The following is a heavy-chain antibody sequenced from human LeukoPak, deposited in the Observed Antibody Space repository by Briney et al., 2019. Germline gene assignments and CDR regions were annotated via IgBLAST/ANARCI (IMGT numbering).Heavy chain of an antibody. D-gene: IGHD3-10*01. CDR2: IYTSGST. CDR3: ATDGDYYDSGTYSGH. J-gene: IGHJ4*02. V-gene: IGHV4-4*07. CDR1: GGSISSYF. Sequence: SETLSLTCTVSGGSISSYFWNWIRQPAGKGLEWIGRIYTSGSTDYNPSLKSRVTMSVDTSKNQFSLKLTSVTAADTAVYYWATDGDYYDSGTYSGHWGQGTLVTVSS.